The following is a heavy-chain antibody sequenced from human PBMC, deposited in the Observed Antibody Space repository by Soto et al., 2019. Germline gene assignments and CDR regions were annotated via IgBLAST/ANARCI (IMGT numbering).Heavy chain of an antibody. J-gene: IGHJ4*02. CDR1: GFTFSSYG. V-gene: IGHV3-33*01. Sequence: QVQLVESGGGVVQPGRSLRLSCAASGFTFSSYGMHWVRQAPGKGLEWVAVIWYDGSNKYYADSVKGRFTISRDNSKNTLYLQMNSLRAEDTAVYYCARDGGYSYGYRKKYYFDYWGQGTLVTVSS. CDR3: ARDGGYSYGYRKKYYFDY. D-gene: IGHD5-18*01. CDR2: IWYDGSNK.